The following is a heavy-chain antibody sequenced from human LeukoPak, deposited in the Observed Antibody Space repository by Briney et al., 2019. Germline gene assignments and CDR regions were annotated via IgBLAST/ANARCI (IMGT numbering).Heavy chain of an antibody. D-gene: IGHD4-17*01. Sequence: GGSLRLSCAASGFTFSSYEMNWVRQAPGKGLEWISYISSSGGTTNYAHTVKGRVTITRDNAKNTLYLQMNSLRAEDTAVYYCARDPTVTANYYYYGMDVWGQGTTVTVSS. CDR2: ISSSGGTT. CDR1: GFTFSSYE. J-gene: IGHJ6*02. CDR3: ARDPTVTANYYYYGMDV. V-gene: IGHV3-48*03.